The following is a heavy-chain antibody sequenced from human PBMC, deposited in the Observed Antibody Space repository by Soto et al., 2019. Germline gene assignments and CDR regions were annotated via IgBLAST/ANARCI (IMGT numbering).Heavy chain of an antibody. CDR1: GGTFSSYA. D-gene: IGHD6-13*01. J-gene: IGHJ4*02. CDR2: IIPIFGTA. V-gene: IGHV1-69*06. CDR3: ARDWVGGGAAAAPGPNYFDY. Sequence: QVQLVQSGAEVKKPGSSVKVSCKASGGTFSSYAISWVRQAPGQGLEWMGGIIPIFGTANYAQKFQGRVTITADKSTGTAYMGLSSLRSEDTAVYYCARDWVGGGAAAAPGPNYFDYWGQGTLVTVSS.